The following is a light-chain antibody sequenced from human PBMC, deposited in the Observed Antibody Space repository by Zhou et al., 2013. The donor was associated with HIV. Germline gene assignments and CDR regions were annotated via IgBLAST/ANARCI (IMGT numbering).Light chain of an antibody. Sequence: EIVMTQSPATLAVSPGERATLSCRASHSVRSNLAWYQQKPGQAPRLLIYGASTRATGVPDRFSGSGSGTEFTLTISSMQPEDFAVYYCQQYDNWPGTFGQGPSWRS. CDR3: QQYDNWPGT. CDR2: GAS. CDR1: HSVRSN. V-gene: IGKV3-15*01. J-gene: IGKJ2*01.